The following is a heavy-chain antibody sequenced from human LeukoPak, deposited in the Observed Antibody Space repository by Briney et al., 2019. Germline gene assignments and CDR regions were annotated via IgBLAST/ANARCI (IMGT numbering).Heavy chain of an antibody. CDR2: IYYSGST. D-gene: IGHD6-6*01. CDR3: ARGRVAARPSNYYMDV. V-gene: IGHV4-59*01. J-gene: IGHJ6*03. Sequence: SETLSLTCTVSGGSISSYYWSWIRQPPGKGLEWIGYIYYSGSTNYNPSLKSRVTISVDTSKNQFSLKLSSVTAADTAVYYCARGRVAARPSNYYMDVWGKGTTVTVSS. CDR1: GGSISSYY.